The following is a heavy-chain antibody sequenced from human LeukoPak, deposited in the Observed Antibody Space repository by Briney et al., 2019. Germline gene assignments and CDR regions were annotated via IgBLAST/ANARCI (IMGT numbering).Heavy chain of an antibody. CDR3: ARGLAVAPGSFDY. CDR1: GYTFTSYD. CDR2: MNPNSGNT. Sequence: ASVKVSCKASGYTFTSYDINWVRQATGQGLEWMGWMNPNSGNTGYAQKFQGRVTMTRNTSISTAYMELSSLGSEDTAVYYCARGLAVAPGSFDYWGQGTLVTVSS. D-gene: IGHD6-19*01. V-gene: IGHV1-8*01. J-gene: IGHJ4*02.